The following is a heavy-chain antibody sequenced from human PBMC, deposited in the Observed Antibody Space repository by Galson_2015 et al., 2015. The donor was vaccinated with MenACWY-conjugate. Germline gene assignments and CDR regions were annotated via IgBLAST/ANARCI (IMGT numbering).Heavy chain of an antibody. D-gene: IGHD6-13*01. Sequence: SVKVSCKASGYTFTSYAMHWVRQAPGQRLEWMGWINAGNGDTKYSQKFQGRVTITRDTSASTAYMELSSLRSEDTAVYYCASTGGAAGKLCYYYGMDVWGQGTTVTVSS. V-gene: IGHV1-3*01. J-gene: IGHJ6*02. CDR1: GYTFTSYA. CDR2: INAGNGDT. CDR3: ASTGGAAGKLCYYYGMDV.